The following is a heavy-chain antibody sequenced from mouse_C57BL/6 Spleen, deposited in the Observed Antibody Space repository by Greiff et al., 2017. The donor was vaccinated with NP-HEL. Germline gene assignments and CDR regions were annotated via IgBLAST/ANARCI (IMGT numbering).Heavy chain of an antibody. D-gene: IGHD1-1*01. CDR2: IYPGDGDT. V-gene: IGHV1-80*01. J-gene: IGHJ3*01. CDR1: GYAFSSYW. Sequence: QVQLQQSGAELVKPGASVKISCKASGYAFSSYWMNWVKQRPGKGLEWIGQIYPGDGDTNYNGKFKGKATLTADKSSSTAYMQLSSLTSEDSAVYVCAREDYYGSSYRFAYWGQGTLVTVSA. CDR3: AREDYYGSSYRFAY.